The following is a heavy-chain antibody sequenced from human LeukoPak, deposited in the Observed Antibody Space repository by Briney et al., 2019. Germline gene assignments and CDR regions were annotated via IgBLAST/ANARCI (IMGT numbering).Heavy chain of an antibody. CDR3: ARDSSWLQGGLGEYGMDV. CDR1: GGSISSYY. V-gene: IGHV4-59*01. J-gene: IGHJ6*02. Sequence: SETLSLTCTVSGGSISSYYWGWIRQPPGKGLEWIGYIYYSGSTNYNPSLKSRVTISVDTSKNQFSLKLSSVTAADTAVYYCARDSSWLQGGLGEYGMDVWGQGTTVTVSS. CDR2: IYYSGST. D-gene: IGHD5-24*01.